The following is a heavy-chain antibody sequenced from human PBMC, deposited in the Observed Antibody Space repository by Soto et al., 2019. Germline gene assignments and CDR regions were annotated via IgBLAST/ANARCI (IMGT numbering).Heavy chain of an antibody. J-gene: IGHJ5*02. Sequence: ASVKVSCKASGYTFTSYDINWVRQATGQGLEWMGWMNPNSGNTGDAQKFQGRVTMTRNTSISTAYMERRRPRSEDTAVYYCARLPGNLACGNPSHSNWFDPWGQESLVTISS. CDR1: GYTFTSYD. V-gene: IGHV1-8*01. CDR3: ARLPGNLACGNPSHSNWFDP. CDR2: MNPNSGNT.